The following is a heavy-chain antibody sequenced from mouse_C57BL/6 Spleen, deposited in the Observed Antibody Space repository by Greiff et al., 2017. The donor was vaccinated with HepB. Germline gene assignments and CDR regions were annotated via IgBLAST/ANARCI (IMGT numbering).Heavy chain of an antibody. Sequence: QVQLQQSGPGLVQPSPCLSISCTASGFSLTSYGVHWVRQSPGKGLEWLGVIWSGGSTDYNAAFITRLSISKDNSKSQVFFKMNSLQADDTAIYYCARWSVPWYFDVWGTGTTVTVSS. J-gene: IGHJ1*03. D-gene: IGHD5-1*01. CDR2: IWSGGST. V-gene: IGHV2-2*01. CDR3: ARWSVPWYFDV. CDR1: GFSLTSYG.